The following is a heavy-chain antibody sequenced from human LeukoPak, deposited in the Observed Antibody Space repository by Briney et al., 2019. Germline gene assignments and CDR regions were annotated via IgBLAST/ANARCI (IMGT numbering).Heavy chain of an antibody. CDR3: ARDHDYGALDY. CDR1: EFTFNEYH. CDR2: ISDDGSDK. V-gene: IGHV3-30*03. J-gene: IGHJ4*02. D-gene: IGHD4-17*01. Sequence: GGSLRLSCVASEFTFNEYHLHWVRQAPGKGLEWVAVISDDGSDKKYADSVKGRFTISRDNAKNSLYLQMNSLRAEDTAVYYCARDHDYGALDYWGQGTLVTVSS.